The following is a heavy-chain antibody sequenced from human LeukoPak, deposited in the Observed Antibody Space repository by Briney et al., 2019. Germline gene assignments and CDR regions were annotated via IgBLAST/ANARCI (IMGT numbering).Heavy chain of an antibody. CDR3: ARDNSVGDTAWWFDP. CDR2: INPSGSST. J-gene: IGHJ5*02. V-gene: IGHV1-46*01. D-gene: IGHD1-26*01. Sequence: ASVKVSCKASGYTFTGYYMHWVRQAPGQGLEWMGLINPSGSSTSYAQKFQGRLSLTRDMSTSTDYMELSSLRSEDTAVYYCARDNSVGDTAWWFDPWGQGTLVTVSS. CDR1: GYTFTGYY.